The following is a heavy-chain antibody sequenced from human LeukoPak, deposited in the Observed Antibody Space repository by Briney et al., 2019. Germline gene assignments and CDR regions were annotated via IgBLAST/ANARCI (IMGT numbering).Heavy chain of an antibody. CDR1: GFTFSSYW. V-gene: IGHV3-74*01. Sequence: GGSLRLSCAASGFTFSSYWMHWVRQAPGKGLVWVSRINSDGSSTNYADSVKGRFTISRDNSKNTLYLQMNSLRAEDTAVYYCAKVLGGRSVPSIVATIRGFFDYWGQGTLVTVSS. CDR2: INSDGSST. D-gene: IGHD5-12*01. J-gene: IGHJ4*02. CDR3: AKVLGGRSVPSIVATIRGFFDY.